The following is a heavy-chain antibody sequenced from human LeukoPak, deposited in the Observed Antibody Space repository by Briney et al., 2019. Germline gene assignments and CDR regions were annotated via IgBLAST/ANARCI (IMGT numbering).Heavy chain of an antibody. V-gene: IGHV3-7*03. D-gene: IGHD2/OR15-2a*01. CDR3: ARNIGGYPYGMDV. Sequence: GGSLRLSCVASELTFNNYWMSWVRQAPGKGLEWVANIKEDGSEKYYVDSVKGRFTVSRDNAKNSLYLQMNSLRADDTAVYYYARNIGGYPYGMDVWGKGTMVTVSS. CDR1: ELTFNNYW. CDR2: IKEDGSEK. J-gene: IGHJ6*04.